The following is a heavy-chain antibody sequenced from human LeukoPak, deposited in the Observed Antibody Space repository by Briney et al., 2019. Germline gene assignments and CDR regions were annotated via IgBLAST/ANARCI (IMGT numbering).Heavy chain of an antibody. D-gene: IGHD2-21*02. Sequence: PGGSLRLSCAASGFTVSSNYMSWVRQAPGKGLEWVSVIYSGGSTYYADSVKGRFTISRDNSKNTLYLQMDSLRAEDTAVYYCASAYCGGDCYPTAHDAFDIWGQGTMVTVSS. CDR3: ASAYCGGDCYPTAHDAFDI. CDR2: IYSGGST. CDR1: GFTVSSNY. V-gene: IGHV3-53*01. J-gene: IGHJ3*02.